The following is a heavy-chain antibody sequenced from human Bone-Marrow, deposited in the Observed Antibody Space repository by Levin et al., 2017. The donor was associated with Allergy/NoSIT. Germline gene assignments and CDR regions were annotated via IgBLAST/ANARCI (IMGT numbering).Heavy chain of an antibody. CDR3: ARDRRILTGDYIPDAFDI. V-gene: IGHV3-20*04. J-gene: IGHJ3*02. D-gene: IGHD3-9*01. CDR2: INWNGGST. Sequence: GGSLRLSCAASGFTFDDYGMSWVRQAPGKGLEWVSGINWNGGSTGYADSVKGRFTISRDNAKNSLYLQMNSLRAEDTALYYCARDRRILTGDYIPDAFDIWGQGTMVTVSS. CDR1: GFTFDDYG.